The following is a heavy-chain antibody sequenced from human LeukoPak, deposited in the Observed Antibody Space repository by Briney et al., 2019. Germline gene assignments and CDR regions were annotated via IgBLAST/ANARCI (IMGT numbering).Heavy chain of an antibody. CDR2: IYSGGST. CDR1: GFTVSSNY. J-gene: IGHJ4*02. CDR3: ATTVTTGGVFDY. Sequence: GGSLRLSCAASGFTVSSNYMSWVRQAPGKGLEWVSVIYSGGSTYCADSVKGRFTISRDNSKNTLYLQMNSLRAEDTAVYYCATTVTTGGVFDYWGQGTLVTVSS. V-gene: IGHV3-53*01. D-gene: IGHD4-17*01.